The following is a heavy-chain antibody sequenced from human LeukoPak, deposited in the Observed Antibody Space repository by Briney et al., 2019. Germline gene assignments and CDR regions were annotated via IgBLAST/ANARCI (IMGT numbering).Heavy chain of an antibody. D-gene: IGHD3-10*01. CDR3: ARGFPQHKSPMAYYFHGIDV. Sequence: ASVKVSCKASGYTFTGYYMHWVRQAPGQGLEWMGWINPNSGGTNYAQKFQGWVTMTRDTSISTAYMELSRLRSDDTAVYYCARGFPQHKSPMAYYFHGIDVWGQRNPVTLS. J-gene: IGHJ6*02. V-gene: IGHV1-2*04. CDR1: GYTFTGYY. CDR2: INPNSGGT.